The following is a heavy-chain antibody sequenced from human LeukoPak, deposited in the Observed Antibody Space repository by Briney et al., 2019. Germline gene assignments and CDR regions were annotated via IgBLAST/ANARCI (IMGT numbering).Heavy chain of an antibody. Sequence: GASVKVSCKASGYTFTSYGICWVRQAPGQGLEWMGWISAYNGNTNYAQKLQGRVTMTTDTSTSTAYMELRSLRSDDTAVYYCARDKSKLLAAPRPFDPWGQGTLVTVSS. J-gene: IGHJ5*02. CDR2: ISAYNGNT. V-gene: IGHV1-18*04. D-gene: IGHD3-3*02. CDR1: GYTFTSYG. CDR3: ARDKSKLLAAPRPFDP.